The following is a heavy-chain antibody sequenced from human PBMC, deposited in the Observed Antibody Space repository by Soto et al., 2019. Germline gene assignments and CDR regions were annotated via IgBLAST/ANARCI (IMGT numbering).Heavy chain of an antibody. D-gene: IGHD6-13*01. V-gene: IGHV6-1*01. CDR2: TYYRSKWYN. CDR1: GATFSGNSAA. CDR3: ARGYSSSWYGGYYYYGMDV. J-gene: IGHJ6*02. Sequence: QPFSSTCAISGATFSGNSAACNCMRQSPSRGLEWLGRTYYRSKWYNDYAVSVKSRITINPDTSKNQFSLQLNSVTPEDTAVYYCARGYSSSWYGGYYYYGMDVWGQGTTVTVSS.